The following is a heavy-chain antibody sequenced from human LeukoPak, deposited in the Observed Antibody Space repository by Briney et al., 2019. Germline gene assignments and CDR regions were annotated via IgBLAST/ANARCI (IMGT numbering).Heavy chain of an antibody. CDR3: AKILTTVTSYYFGMDV. V-gene: IGHV3-23*01. CDR2: ISGSGGST. CDR1: GFTFSSYA. J-gene: IGHJ6*02. Sequence: TGGSLRLSCAASGFTFSSYAMSWVRQAPGKGLEWVSAISGSGGSTYYADSVKGRFTISRDNSKNTLYLQMNSLRAEDTAVYYCAKILTTVTSYYFGMDVWGQGTTVTVSS. D-gene: IGHD4-17*01.